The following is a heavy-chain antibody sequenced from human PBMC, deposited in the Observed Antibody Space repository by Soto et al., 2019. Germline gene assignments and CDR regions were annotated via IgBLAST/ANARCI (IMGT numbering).Heavy chain of an antibody. CDR3: ARGVKYGAYSRWFDP. D-gene: IGHD4-17*01. J-gene: IGHJ5*02. Sequence: ASVKVSCKASGYTFTSYDINWVRQATGQGLEYLGWMNPNSGNTAYVQKFQGRVTMTWDTSITTAYMELSGLRSEDTAVYFCARGVKYGAYSRWFDPWGQGTLVTVSS. CDR2: MNPNSGNT. V-gene: IGHV1-8*02. CDR1: GYTFTSYD.